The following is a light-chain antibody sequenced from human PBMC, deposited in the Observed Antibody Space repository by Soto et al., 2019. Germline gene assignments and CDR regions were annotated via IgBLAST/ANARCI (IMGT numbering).Light chain of an antibody. J-gene: IGKJ1*01. Sequence: EIVLTQSPGTLSLSPGDTATLSCRASQSFNSAYLAWYQQRPGQPPRRLIYASSSRAAGIPDRFRGTVSGTEFTLIITRLEPEDFAVYYCQPYVDSPWGFDQGTKVEFK. CDR2: ASS. CDR1: QSFNSAY. V-gene: IGKV3-20*01. CDR3: QPYVDSPWG.